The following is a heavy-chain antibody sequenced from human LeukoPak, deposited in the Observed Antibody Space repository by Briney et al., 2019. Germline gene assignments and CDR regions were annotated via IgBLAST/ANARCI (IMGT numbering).Heavy chain of an antibody. CDR2: IYTSGST. V-gene: IGHV4-4*07. CDR1: GGSISSYY. Sequence: SETLSLTCTVSGGSISSYYWSWIRQPAGKGLEWIGRIYTSGSTNYNPSLKSRVTMSVDTSKNQFSLKLSSVTAADTAVYCARARRCSSTSCYFDRYFDLWGCGTLVTVSS. D-gene: IGHD2-2*01. CDR3: ARARRCSSTSCYFDRYFDL. J-gene: IGHJ2*01.